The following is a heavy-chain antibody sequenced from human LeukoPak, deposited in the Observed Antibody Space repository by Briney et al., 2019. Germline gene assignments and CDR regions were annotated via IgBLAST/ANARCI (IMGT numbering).Heavy chain of an antibody. CDR2: IIAILGIV. J-gene: IGHJ4*02. CDR3: ASLDCTNGVCYTSGVDY. V-gene: IGHV1-69*04. D-gene: IGHD2-8*01. Sequence: SVKVSCKASVGTFSSYAISGVRQAPGQGLEWMGRIIAILGIVNYAQKFQGTVTITAYKSTSTAYMELSSLRSEDTAVYYCASLDCTNGVCYTSGVDYWGQGTLVTVSS. CDR1: VGTFSSYA.